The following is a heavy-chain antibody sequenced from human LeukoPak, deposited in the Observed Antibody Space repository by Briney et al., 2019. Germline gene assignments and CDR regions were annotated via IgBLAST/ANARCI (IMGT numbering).Heavy chain of an antibody. V-gene: IGHV4-59*01. CDR1: GGSISSYY. D-gene: IGHD2-15*01. J-gene: IGHJ6*03. CDR2: IYYSGST. Sequence: SETLSLTCTVSGGSISSYYWSWIRQPPGKGLEWIGYIYYSGSTNYNPSLKSRVTISVDTSKNQFSLKLSSVTAADTAVYYCARGYCSGGSCYSSYYYSYMDVWGKGTTVTVSS. CDR3: ARGYCSGGSCYSSYYYSYMDV.